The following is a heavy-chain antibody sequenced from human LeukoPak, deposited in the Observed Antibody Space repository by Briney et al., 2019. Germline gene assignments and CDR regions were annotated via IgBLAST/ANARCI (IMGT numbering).Heavy chain of an antibody. CDR3: APIAAAQWGPYGMDV. Sequence: GASVKVSCKASGYTFTGYYMHWVRQAPGQGLEWMGWINPNSGGTNYAQKFQGRVTMTRDTSISTAYMELSRLRSDDTAVYYCAPIAAAQWGPYGMDVWGQGTTVTVSS. CDR2: INPNSGGT. J-gene: IGHJ6*02. V-gene: IGHV1-2*02. CDR1: GYTFTGYY. D-gene: IGHD6-13*01.